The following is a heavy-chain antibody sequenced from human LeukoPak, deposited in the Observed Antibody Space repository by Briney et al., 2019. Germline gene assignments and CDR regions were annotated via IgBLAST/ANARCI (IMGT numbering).Heavy chain of an antibody. D-gene: IGHD3-3*01. CDR3: ARGSGYDFWSGYYPPRYYGMDV. CDR2: INHSGST. V-gene: IGHV4-34*01. CDR1: GGSFSGYY. J-gene: IGHJ6*02. Sequence: SETLSLTCAVYGGSFSGYYWSWIRQPPGKGLEWIGEINHSGSTNYNPSLKSRVTISVDTSKNQFSLKLSSVSAADTAVYYCARGSGYDFWSGYYPPRYYGMDVWGQGTTVTVSS.